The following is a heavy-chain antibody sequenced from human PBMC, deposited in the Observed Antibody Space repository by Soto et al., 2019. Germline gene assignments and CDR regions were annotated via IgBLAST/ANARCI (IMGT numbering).Heavy chain of an antibody. V-gene: IGHV4-38-2*01. CDR1: GYSISSGNY. CDR2: LYHIGST. J-gene: IGHJ6*02. Sequence: SETLSLTCAVSGYSISSGNYWAWIRQPPGRGLEWIGSLYHIGSTHYNTSLKSRVTISVDTSKNHFSLELSSVTAADTAIYYCRSSTSCYDESCVDVWGQGTMVTVS. D-gene: IGHD2-2*01. CDR3: RSSTSCYDESCVDV.